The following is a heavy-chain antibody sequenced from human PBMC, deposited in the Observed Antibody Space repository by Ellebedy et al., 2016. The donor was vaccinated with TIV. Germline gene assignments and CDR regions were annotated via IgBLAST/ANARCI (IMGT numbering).Heavy chain of an antibody. CDR3: ASRGVAVQGADY. Sequence: GESLKISCAASGFTFSSYGMHWVRQAPGKGLVWVSLINSDGSRTTYADSVKGRFTISRDNAKNTLYLQMNSLRAEDTAVYYCASRGVAVQGADYWGQGTLVTVSS. V-gene: IGHV3-74*01. CDR2: INSDGSRT. CDR1: GFTFSSYG. J-gene: IGHJ4*02. D-gene: IGHD3-10*01.